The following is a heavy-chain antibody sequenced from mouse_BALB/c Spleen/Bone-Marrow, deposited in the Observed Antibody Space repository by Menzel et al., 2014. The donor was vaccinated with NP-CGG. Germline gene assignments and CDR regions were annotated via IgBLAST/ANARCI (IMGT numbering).Heavy chain of an antibody. J-gene: IGHJ3*01. V-gene: IGHV14-3*02. CDR2: IDPANGNT. D-gene: IGHD2-12*01. CDR1: GFNIKDTY. CDR3: ARSTGGHDGFAY. Sequence: EVKLMESGAELVKPGASVKLSCTASGFNIKDTYMHWVKQRPEQGLEWIGRIDPANGNTKYDPKFQGKATITADTSSNTAYLQLSSLTSEDTAVYYCARSTGGHDGFAYWGQGTLVTVSA.